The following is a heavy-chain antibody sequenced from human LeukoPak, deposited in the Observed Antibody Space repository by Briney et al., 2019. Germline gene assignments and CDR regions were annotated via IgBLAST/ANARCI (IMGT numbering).Heavy chain of an antibody. J-gene: IGHJ5*02. Sequence: ASVKVSCKASGYTFTSYDINWVRQATGQGLGWMGWMNPNSGNTGHAQKFQGRVTMTRNTSISTAYMELSSLRSEDTAVYYCAIVRQTNWFDPWGQGTLVTVSS. CDR1: GYTFTSYD. V-gene: IGHV1-8*01. CDR3: AIVRQTNWFDP. CDR2: MNPNSGNT. D-gene: IGHD2/OR15-2a*01.